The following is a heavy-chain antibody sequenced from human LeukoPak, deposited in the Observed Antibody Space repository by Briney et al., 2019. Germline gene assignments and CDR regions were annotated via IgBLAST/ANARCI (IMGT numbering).Heavy chain of an antibody. V-gene: IGHV3-30*04. D-gene: IGHD3-22*01. CDR3: AKAIVVLISGQFWDY. J-gene: IGHJ4*02. CDR2: ISYDGSNK. CDR1: GFTFSSYA. Sequence: GRSLRLSCAASGFTFSSYAMHWVRQAPGKGLEWVAVISYDGSNKYYADSVKGRFTISRDNSKNTLYLQMNSLRAEDTAVYYCAKAIVVLISGQFWDYWGQGTLVTVSS.